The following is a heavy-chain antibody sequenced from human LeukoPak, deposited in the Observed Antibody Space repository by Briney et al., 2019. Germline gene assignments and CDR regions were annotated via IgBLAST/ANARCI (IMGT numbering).Heavy chain of an antibody. CDR1: GGSFSSYF. CDR3: AREDSGSYYNYYYFYMDV. J-gene: IGHJ6*03. Sequence: SSETLSLTCSVSGGSFSSYFWSWVRQPAGKGLEWIGRIYPSGNTNYNPSLKSRVTLSVDTSKTQFSLRLSSVTAADTAVCYCAREDSGSYYNYYYFYMDVWGKGTTVTISS. V-gene: IGHV4-4*07. D-gene: IGHD3-10*01. CDR2: IYPSGNT.